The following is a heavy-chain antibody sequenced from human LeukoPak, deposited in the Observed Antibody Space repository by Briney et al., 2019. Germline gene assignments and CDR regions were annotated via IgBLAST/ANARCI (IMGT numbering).Heavy chain of an antibody. CDR2: IYYSGST. CDR1: GGSISSSSYY. J-gene: IGHJ5*02. CDR3: ARVREEPVAWFDP. V-gene: IGHV4-61*01. D-gene: IGHD1-26*01. Sequence: SETLSLTCTVSGGSISSSSYYWSWIRQPPGKGLEWIGYIYYSGSTNYNPSLKSRVTISVDTSKNQFSLKLSSVTAADTAVYYCARVREEPVAWFDPWGRGTLVTVSS.